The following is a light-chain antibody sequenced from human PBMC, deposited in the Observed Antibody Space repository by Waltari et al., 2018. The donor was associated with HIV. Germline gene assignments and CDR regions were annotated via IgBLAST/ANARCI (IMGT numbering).Light chain of an antibody. CDR3: SSYTTTTAHV. V-gene: IGLV2-18*02. J-gene: IGLJ1*01. CDR2: DVS. CDR1: NSDIGSYNR. Sequence: QSALTQPLAVSGSPGQSVTISCTGTNSDIGSYNRVCWYQQTPGTAPKLVIYDVSSRPSAVPDRFSGSKSGNTAALTISGLQAEDEGDYYCSSYTTTTAHVFGTGTKVTVL.